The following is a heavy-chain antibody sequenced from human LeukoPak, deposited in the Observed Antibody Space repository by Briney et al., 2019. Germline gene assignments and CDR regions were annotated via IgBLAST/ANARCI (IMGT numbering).Heavy chain of an antibody. Sequence: ASVKVSCKTSGYSFTGYYMHWVRQAPGHGLEWMGWINPNSGGTNYAQRFQGRVTMTRDTSISTAYMELSRLRSDDTAVFYCGYCSSTSCYVGYYYYYYMDVWGKGTTVTVSS. D-gene: IGHD2-2*01. V-gene: IGHV1-2*02. CDR1: GYSFTGYY. CDR3: GYCSSTSCYVGYYYYYYMDV. CDR2: INPNSGGT. J-gene: IGHJ6*03.